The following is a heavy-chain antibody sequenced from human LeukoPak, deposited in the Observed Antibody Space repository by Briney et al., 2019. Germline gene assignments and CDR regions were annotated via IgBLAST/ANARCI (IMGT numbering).Heavy chain of an antibody. CDR2: IYYSGST. V-gene: IGHV4-30-4*08. CDR3: ARDQNNHRGNWFDP. D-gene: IGHD1-14*01. CDR1: GGSISSGDYY. J-gene: IGHJ5*02. Sequence: SQTLSLTCTVSGGSISSGDYYWSWIRQPPGKGLEWIGYIYYSGSTYYNPSLKSRVTISVDTSKNQFSLKLSSVTAADTAVYYCARDQNNHRGNWFDPWGQGTLVTVSS.